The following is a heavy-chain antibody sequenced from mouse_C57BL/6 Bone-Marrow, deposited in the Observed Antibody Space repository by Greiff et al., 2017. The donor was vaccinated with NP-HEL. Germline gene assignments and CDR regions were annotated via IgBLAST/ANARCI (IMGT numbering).Heavy chain of an antibody. J-gene: IGHJ4*01. CDR1: GFSLTSYA. Sequence: QVQLQQSGPGLVAPSQSLSITCTVSGFSLTSYAISWVRQPPGKGLEWLGVIWTGGGANYNSALKSRLSISKDNSKSQVFLKMNSLQTDDTARYYCARNYYGSSCYAMDYWGQGTSVTVSS. CDR3: ARNYYGSSCYAMDY. V-gene: IGHV2-9-1*01. CDR2: IWTGGGA. D-gene: IGHD1-1*01.